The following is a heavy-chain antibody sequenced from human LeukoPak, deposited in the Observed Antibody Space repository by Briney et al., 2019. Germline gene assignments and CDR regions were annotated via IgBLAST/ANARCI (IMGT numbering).Heavy chain of an antibody. J-gene: IGHJ4*02. CDR2: ISYDGSNK. CDR3: AKDRFLYDSSGPLDY. V-gene: IGHV3-30*18. D-gene: IGHD3-22*01. CDR1: GFTFSSYG. Sequence: PGRSLRLSCAASGFTFSSYGMHWVRQAPGKGLEWVAVISYDGSNKYYADSVKGRFTISRDNSKNTLYLQMNSLRAEDTAVYYRAKDRFLYDSSGPLDYWGQGTLVTVSS.